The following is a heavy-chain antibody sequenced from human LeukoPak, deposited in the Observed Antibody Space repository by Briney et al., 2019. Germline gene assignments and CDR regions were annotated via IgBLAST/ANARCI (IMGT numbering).Heavy chain of an antibody. J-gene: IGHJ4*02. CDR3: ARDRPVLGDSTARPYYFDY. Sequence: ASVKVSCKASGGTFSSYAISWVRQAPGQGLEWMGGIIPIFGTANYAQKFQGRVTITADESTSTAYMELSSLRSEDTAVYYCARDRPVLGDSTARPYYFDYWGQGTLVTVSS. CDR1: GGTFSSYA. CDR2: IIPIFGTA. V-gene: IGHV1-69*13. D-gene: IGHD6-6*01.